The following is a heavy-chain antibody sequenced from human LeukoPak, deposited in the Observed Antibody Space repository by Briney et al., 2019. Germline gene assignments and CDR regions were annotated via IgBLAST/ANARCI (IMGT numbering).Heavy chain of an antibody. CDR1: GFTFSSYA. CDR3: AKGGGDYLIYYGMDV. D-gene: IGHD4-17*01. J-gene: IGHJ6*02. Sequence: PGGSPRLSCAASGFTFSSYAMSWVRQAPGKGLEWVSGVSGSGGSTYYADSVKGRFTISRDNSKNTLYLQMNTLRAEDTAVYYCAKGGGDYLIYYGMDVWGQGTTVTVSS. V-gene: IGHV3-23*01. CDR2: VSGSGGST.